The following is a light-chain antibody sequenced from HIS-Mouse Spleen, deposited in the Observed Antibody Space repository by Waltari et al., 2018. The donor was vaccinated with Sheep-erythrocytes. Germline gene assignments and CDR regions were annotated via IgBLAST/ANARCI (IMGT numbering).Light chain of an antibody. J-gene: IGKJ4*01. V-gene: IGKV1-12*01. CDR3: QQANSVPLT. CDR2: AAS. Sequence: DIQMTQPPSSVSASVGDRLTITCRASKGISSWLAWYQQKPGHAPKLLIYAASSLQSGVPSRFSGSGSGTDFTLTISSLQPEDFATYYCQQANSVPLTFGGGTKVEIK. CDR1: KGISSW.